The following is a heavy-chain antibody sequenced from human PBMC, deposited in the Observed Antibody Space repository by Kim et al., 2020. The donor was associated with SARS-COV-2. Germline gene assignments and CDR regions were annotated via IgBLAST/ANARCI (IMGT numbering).Heavy chain of an antibody. CDR1: DYTFSGSG. J-gene: IGHJ4*02. V-gene: IGHV1-18*01. CDR3: VRGTWGDVNDY. Sequence: ASVKVSCKTSDYTFSGSGFSWVRQAPGQGLEWMGWINTKKGDTNYVQKFQDRVSMTTDSSTTTAYMELRSLKSDDTAGYYCVRGTWGDVNDYWGTGTLVTVAS. CDR2: INTKKGDT. D-gene: IGHD3-10*01.